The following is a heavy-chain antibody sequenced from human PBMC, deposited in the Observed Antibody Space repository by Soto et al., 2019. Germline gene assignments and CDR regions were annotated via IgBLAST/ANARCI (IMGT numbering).Heavy chain of an antibody. V-gene: IGHV3-23*01. Sequence: PGGSLRLSCAASGFSFISFGMTWVRQVPGKGLEWVSDISGNGASTHYADSVKGRFIISRDNSKKTLFLQMNSLRAEDTAVYYCARDVPPTFWSQGVQVTVSS. CDR3: ARDVPPTF. CDR1: GFSFISFG. CDR2: ISGNGAST. J-gene: IGHJ4*02.